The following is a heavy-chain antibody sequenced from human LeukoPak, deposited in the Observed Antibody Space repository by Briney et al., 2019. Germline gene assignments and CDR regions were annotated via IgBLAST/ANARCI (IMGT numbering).Heavy chain of an antibody. CDR2: INPNSGNT. Sequence: ASVKVSCKASAYTFTSYDINWVRQATGQGLEWMGGINPNSGNTDYAQKFQGRVTITRNESISTAYMELSSLRADDTAVYYFARMKGVWFGELSLNWFATWGQGTLVTVSS. J-gene: IGHJ5*02. CDR1: AYTFTSYD. V-gene: IGHV1-8*01. D-gene: IGHD3-10*01. CDR3: ARMKGVWFGELSLNWFAT.